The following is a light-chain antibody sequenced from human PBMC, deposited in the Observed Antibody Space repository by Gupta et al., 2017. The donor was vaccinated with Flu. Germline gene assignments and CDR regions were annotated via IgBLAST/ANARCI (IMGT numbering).Light chain of an antibody. CDR1: QSISSY. Sequence: DIQVTQSPASLSAAVGDRVTITCQTGQSISSYVNWYQQKPGEAPRLLIYGASRLQSGVPSRFSGSDSGPDFTLTISSLQPEDFATYYCQQKETFGQGTKLEIK. V-gene: IGKV1-39*01. J-gene: IGKJ2*01. CDR2: GAS. CDR3: QQKET.